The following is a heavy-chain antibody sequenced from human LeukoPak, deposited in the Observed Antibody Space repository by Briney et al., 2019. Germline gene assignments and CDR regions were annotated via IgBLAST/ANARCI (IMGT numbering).Heavy chain of an antibody. D-gene: IGHD2-15*01. V-gene: IGHV3-15*01. CDR2: IKSKTDGGTT. CDR3: TTLQIPYCSGGSCYGGDY. CDR1: GFTFSNAW. J-gene: IGHJ4*02. Sequence: GGSLRLSCAASGFTFSNAWMSWVRQAPGKVLEWVGRIKSKTDGGTTDYAAPVKGRFTISRDDSKNTLYLQMNSLKTEDTAVYYCTTLQIPYCSGGSCYGGDYWGQGTLVTVSS.